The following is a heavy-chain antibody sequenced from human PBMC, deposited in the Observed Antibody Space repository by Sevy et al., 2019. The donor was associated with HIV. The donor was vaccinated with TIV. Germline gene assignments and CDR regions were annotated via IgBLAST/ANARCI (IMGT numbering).Heavy chain of an antibody. J-gene: IGHJ2*01. V-gene: IGHV3-23*01. Sequence: GGSLRLSCAASGFIFSDYAMSWVRQAPGKGLEWVSSISGGDDSTYYAGSVKGRFTVSRDNSKNPLYLQMNTLRAEDTALYYCAKFGDYYDSGGYYWYFDFWGRGTLVTVSS. CDR2: ISGGDDST. CDR1: GFIFSDYA. CDR3: AKFGDYYDSGGYYWYFDF. D-gene: IGHD3-22*01.